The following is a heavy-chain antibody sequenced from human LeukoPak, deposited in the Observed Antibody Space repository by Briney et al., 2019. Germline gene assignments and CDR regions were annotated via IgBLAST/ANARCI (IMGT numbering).Heavy chain of an antibody. J-gene: IGHJ6*02. CDR1: GVSTSSSNYY. D-gene: IGHD6-6*01. CDR3: ATQGGSSSSYYYGMDV. CDR2: IFYSGTT. Sequence: SETLSLTCTVSGVSTSSSNYYWVWVRQPPGKGLEWIASIFYSGTTYYNPSLQSRVTISVDTSKNQFSLKLSSVSAPDTAVYYCATQGGSSSSYYYGMDVWGQGTTVTVSS. V-gene: IGHV4-39*01.